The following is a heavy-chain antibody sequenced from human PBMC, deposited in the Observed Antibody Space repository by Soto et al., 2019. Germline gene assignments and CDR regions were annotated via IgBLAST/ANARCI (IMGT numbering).Heavy chain of an antibody. CDR1: GGSLSTNP. Sequence: SVKVSCKASGGSLSTNPISWVRQAPGQGLEWMGGTGSGTGPGNHSQKFQGRLTVTADKSTSTAYMELTNLSSEDTAVYYCARRDSGGFYRFFDSWGQGTLVTVSS. V-gene: IGHV1-69*06. CDR3: ARRDSGGFYRFFDS. CDR2: TGSGTGPG. J-gene: IGHJ4*02. D-gene: IGHD2-15*01.